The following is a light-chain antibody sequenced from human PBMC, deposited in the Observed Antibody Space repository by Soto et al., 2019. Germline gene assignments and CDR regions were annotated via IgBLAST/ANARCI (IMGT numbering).Light chain of an antibody. CDR1: SSDVGGYNY. J-gene: IGLJ2*01. CDR2: EVT. CDR3: TSYTSSNTLV. V-gene: IGLV2-14*01. Sequence: QSALTQPASVSGSPGQSITISCTGTSSDVGGYNYVSWYQQPPGKAPKLMIYEVTNRPSGVSNRFSGSKSGNTASLIISGLQAEDEADYYCTSYTSSNTLVIGGGTKVTVL.